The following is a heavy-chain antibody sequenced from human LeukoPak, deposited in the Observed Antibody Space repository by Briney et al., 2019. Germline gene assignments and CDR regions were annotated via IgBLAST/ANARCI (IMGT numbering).Heavy chain of an antibody. CDR1: GGSVSSGSYF. CDR3: ARDLGNWFDP. V-gene: IGHV4-61*03. D-gene: IGHD3-16*01. CDR2: VYYSGST. Sequence: SEALSLTCTVSGGSVSSGSYFWGWIRQPPGTGLEWIGYVYYSGSTNYNPSLKSRVAISVDTSKNHFSLKLSSVTAADTAVYYCARDLGNWFDPWGQGTLVTVSS. J-gene: IGHJ5*02.